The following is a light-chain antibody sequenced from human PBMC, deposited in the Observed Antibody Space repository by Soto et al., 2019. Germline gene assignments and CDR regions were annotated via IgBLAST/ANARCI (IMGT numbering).Light chain of an antibody. J-gene: IGLJ2*01. CDR1: SSDVGGYNY. CDR3: SSSAGSNNLV. Sequence: QSVLTQPPSASGSPGQSVTISCTGTSSDVGGYNYVSWYQQHPGKAPKLMIYEVTKRPSGVPDRFSGSKSGNTASLTVSGLQAEDEGDYYCSSSAGSNNLVFGGGTKLTV. V-gene: IGLV2-8*01. CDR2: EVT.